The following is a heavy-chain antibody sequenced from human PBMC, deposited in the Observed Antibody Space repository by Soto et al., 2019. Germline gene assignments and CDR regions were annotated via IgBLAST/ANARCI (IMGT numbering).Heavy chain of an antibody. D-gene: IGHD2-2*01. CDR1: GVSITSGVYY. CDR2: IYYSRST. CDR3: ARGCSSTSCYEIFDN. V-gene: IGHV4-31*03. J-gene: IGHJ4*02. Sequence: QVQLQESGPGLVKPSQTLSLTCNVSGVSITSGVYYWSWIRRHPGKGLEWLGHIYYSRSTYYNPSLKGRVTMSVDTSKDQFYLKLNSVTAADTAVYYCARGCSSTSCYEIFDNWGQGTLVTVSS.